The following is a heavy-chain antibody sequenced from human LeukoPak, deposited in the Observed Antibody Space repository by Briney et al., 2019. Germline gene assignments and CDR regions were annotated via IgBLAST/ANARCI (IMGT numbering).Heavy chain of an antibody. CDR3: ARQRAHGVYYYMDV. J-gene: IGHJ6*03. CDR1: GGSFSGYY. D-gene: IGHD3-16*01. Sequence: SETLSLTCAVYGGSFSGYYWSWIRQPPGKGLEWTGEINHSGSTNYNPSLKSRVTISVDTSKNRFSLKLSSVTAADTAVYYCARQRAHGVYYYMDVWGKGTTVTVSS. CDR2: INHSGST. V-gene: IGHV4-34*01.